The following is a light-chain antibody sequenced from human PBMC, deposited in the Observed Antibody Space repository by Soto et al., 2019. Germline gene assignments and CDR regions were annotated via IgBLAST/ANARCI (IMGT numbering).Light chain of an antibody. CDR3: QQRSNWSVT. CDR1: QSVSSY. CDR2: DAS. J-gene: IGKJ1*01. Sequence: ELVLTQSPGTLSLSPGERATLSCRASQSVSSYLAWYQQKPGQAPRLLIYDASTRATGISARFSGSGSGTDFTLTISSLEPEDFAVYYCQQRSNWSVTFGQGTKVEVK. V-gene: IGKV3-11*01.